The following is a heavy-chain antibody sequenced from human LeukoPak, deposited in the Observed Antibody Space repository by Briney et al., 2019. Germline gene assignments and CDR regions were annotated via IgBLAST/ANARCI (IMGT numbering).Heavy chain of an antibody. D-gene: IGHD2-2*01. CDR2: IRSDGSIK. Sequence: GGSLRLSCAASGFTFSSCGMHWVRQAPGKGLEWVAFIRSDGSIKYYTDSVKGRFTISRDNSKNTMSLQMSSLRPEDTAVYYCAKDLPDAYFDYWGQGTLVTVSS. CDR3: AKDLPDAYFDY. V-gene: IGHV3-30*02. CDR1: GFTFSSCG. J-gene: IGHJ4*02.